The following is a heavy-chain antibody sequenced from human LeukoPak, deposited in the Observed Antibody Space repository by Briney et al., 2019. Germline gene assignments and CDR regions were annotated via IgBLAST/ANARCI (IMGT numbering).Heavy chain of an antibody. CDR1: GGSISSSSYY. D-gene: IGHD3-22*01. J-gene: IGHJ5*02. Sequence: PSETLSLTCTVSGGSISSSSYYWGWLRQPPGKGLEWIGSIYYSGSTYYNPSLKSRVTISVDTSKNQFSLKLSSVTAADTAVYYCARQPYYYDSSGYYNWFDPWGQGTLVTVSS. CDR2: IYYSGST. CDR3: ARQPYYYDSSGYYNWFDP. V-gene: IGHV4-39*01.